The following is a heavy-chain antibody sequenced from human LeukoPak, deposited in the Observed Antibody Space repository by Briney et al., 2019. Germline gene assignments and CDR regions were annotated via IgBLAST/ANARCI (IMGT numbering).Heavy chain of an antibody. CDR3: ARAAQYCSSTSCYPDY. J-gene: IGHJ4*02. Sequence: ASVKVSCKASGYTFTSYAMHWVRQAPGQRLEWMGWINAGNGNTKYSQKFQGRVTITRDTSASTAYMELSSLRSEDTAVYYCARAAQYCSSTSCYPDYWGQGTLVTVSS. V-gene: IGHV1-3*01. CDR2: INAGNGNT. D-gene: IGHD2-2*01. CDR1: GYTFTSYA.